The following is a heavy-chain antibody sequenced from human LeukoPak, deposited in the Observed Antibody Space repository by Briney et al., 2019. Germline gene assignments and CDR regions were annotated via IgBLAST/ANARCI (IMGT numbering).Heavy chain of an antibody. V-gene: IGHV4-34*01. CDR2: INHSGST. CDR3: AREESSGSYESQDDY. D-gene: IGHD1-26*01. Sequence: SETLSLTCAVYGGSFSGYYWSWIRQPPGKGLEWIGEINHSGSTNYNPSLKSRVTISVDTSKNQFSLKLSSVTAADTAVYYCAREESSGSYESQDDYWGQGTLVTVSS. J-gene: IGHJ4*02. CDR1: GGSFSGYY.